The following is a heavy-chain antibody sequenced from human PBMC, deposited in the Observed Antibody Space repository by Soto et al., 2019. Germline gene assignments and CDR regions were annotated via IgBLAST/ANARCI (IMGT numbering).Heavy chain of an antibody. CDR3: ARLFGYSSSWIFDF. D-gene: IGHD6-13*01. V-gene: IGHV2-26*01. CDR1: GFSLSNARMG. J-gene: IGHJ4*02. Sequence: QVTLKESGPVLVKPTETLTLTCTVSGFSLSNARMGVSWIRQPPVKALEWLAHIFSNDEKSYSTFLKSRLTISKDTSKSQLVLTMTNMAPLDTATYYCARLFGYSSSWIFDFWGQGTLVTVSS. CDR2: IFSNDEK.